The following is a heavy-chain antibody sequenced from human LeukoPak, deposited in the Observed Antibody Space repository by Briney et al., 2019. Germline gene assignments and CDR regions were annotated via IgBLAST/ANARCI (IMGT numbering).Heavy chain of an antibody. CDR2: INHSGST. V-gene: IGHV4-39*01. CDR3: ARHTSGFGEFSYWYFDL. J-gene: IGHJ2*01. D-gene: IGHD3-10*01. CDR1: GGSISSSSYY. Sequence: ETLSLTCTVSGGSISSSSYYWGWIRQPPGRGLEWIGEINHSGSTNYNPSLKSRVTISVDTSKNQFSLKLSSVTAADTAVYYCARHTSGFGEFSYWYFDLWGRGTLVTVSS.